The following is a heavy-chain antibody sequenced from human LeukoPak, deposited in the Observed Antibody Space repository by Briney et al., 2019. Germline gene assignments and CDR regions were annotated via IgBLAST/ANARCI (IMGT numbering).Heavy chain of an antibody. CDR3: ARLSIAVAGLDY. CDR2: ISSSSSYI. J-gene: IGHJ4*02. Sequence: GGSLRLSCAASGFTFSSYSMNWVRQAPGKGLEWVSSISSSSSYIYYADSVKGRFTIPRDNAKNSLYLQMNSLRAEDTAVYYCARLSIAVAGLDYWGQGTLVTVSS. D-gene: IGHD6-19*01. CDR1: GFTFSSYS. V-gene: IGHV3-21*01.